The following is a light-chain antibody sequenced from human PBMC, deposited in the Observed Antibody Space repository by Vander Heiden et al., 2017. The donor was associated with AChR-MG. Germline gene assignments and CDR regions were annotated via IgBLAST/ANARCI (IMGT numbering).Light chain of an antibody. CDR3: QQDADAET. J-gene: IGKJ2*01. Sequence: EIVLTQSPGTLSLSPGERVTLSCRASQNIVNNLLAWHQQKPGQAPRLLIVGASKRAKGIPERFSGSGTGTDFTLTISRREQEDFAVYYWQQDADAETFGQGTKLQI. CDR2: GAS. CDR1: QNIVNNL. V-gene: IGKV3-20*01.